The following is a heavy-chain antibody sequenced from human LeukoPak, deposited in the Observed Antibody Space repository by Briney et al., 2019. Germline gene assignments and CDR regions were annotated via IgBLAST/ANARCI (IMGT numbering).Heavy chain of an antibody. J-gene: IGHJ6*02. V-gene: IGHV3-48*02. CDR2: ISSSSGTI. CDR1: GFTFSSYS. Sequence: GGSLRLSCAASGFTFSSYSMNWVRQAPGKGLEWVSYISSSSGTIYYADSVKGRFTISRDNAKNSLYLQMNSLRDEDTAVYYCARDARPLYDFWSGYYPADNYYGMDVWGQGTTVTVSS. CDR3: ARDARPLYDFWSGYYPADNYYGMDV. D-gene: IGHD3-3*01.